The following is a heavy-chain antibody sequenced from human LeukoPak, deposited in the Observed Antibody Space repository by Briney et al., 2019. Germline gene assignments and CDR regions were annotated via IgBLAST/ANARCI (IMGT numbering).Heavy chain of an antibody. Sequence: SETLSLTCTVSGGSISSYYWSWIRQPPGKGLEWIGYIYYSGSTNYNPSLKSRVTISVDTSKNQFSLKLNSVTAADTAVYYCARAVQLERPPPLIDYYYMDVWGKGTTVTVSS. CDR1: GGSISSYY. J-gene: IGHJ6*03. CDR2: IYYSGST. D-gene: IGHD1-1*01. V-gene: IGHV4-59*01. CDR3: ARAVQLERPPPLIDYYYMDV.